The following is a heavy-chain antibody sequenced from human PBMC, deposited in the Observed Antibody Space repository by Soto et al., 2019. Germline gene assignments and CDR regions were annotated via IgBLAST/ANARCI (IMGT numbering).Heavy chain of an antibody. CDR1: GFTFRSHW. CDR3: ASADYYDISGYYCGN. V-gene: IGHV3-7*01. D-gene: IGHD3-22*01. Sequence: EVQLVESGGGLVQPGGSLRLSCAASGFTFRSHWMSWVRQAPGTGLEWVANIKQDGSEKYYVDSVKGRVTITRDNAKNSQYLQMNSLRAEDTAVYYCASADYYDISGYYCGNWGQGTLVTVSS. J-gene: IGHJ4*02. CDR2: IKQDGSEK.